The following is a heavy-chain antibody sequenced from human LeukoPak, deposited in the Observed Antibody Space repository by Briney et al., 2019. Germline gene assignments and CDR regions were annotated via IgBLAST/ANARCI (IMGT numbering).Heavy chain of an antibody. V-gene: IGHV4-59*01. Sequence: SETLSLTCTVSGGSISSYYWSWIRQPPGKGLEWIGYIYYSGSTNYNPSLESRVTISVDTSKNQFSLKLTSVTAADTAVYYCARAGGSSGWYGSDYWGQGTLVTVSS. CDR3: ARAGGSSGWYGSDY. D-gene: IGHD6-19*01. J-gene: IGHJ4*02. CDR2: IYYSGST. CDR1: GGSISSYY.